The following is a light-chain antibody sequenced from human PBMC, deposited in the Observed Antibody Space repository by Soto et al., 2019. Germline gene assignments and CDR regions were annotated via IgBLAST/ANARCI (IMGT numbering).Light chain of an antibody. J-gene: IGKJ1*01. Sequence: EIVLTQSPDTLSLSPGERATLSCRASQSVGSRYLAWYQQKPGQAPRLLIYGASTRATGIPDRFSGSGSGTDFTLTISRLEPEDFAVYYCQQYGSSPWTFGQGTKVDIK. V-gene: IGKV3-20*01. CDR3: QQYGSSPWT. CDR2: GAS. CDR1: QSVGSRY.